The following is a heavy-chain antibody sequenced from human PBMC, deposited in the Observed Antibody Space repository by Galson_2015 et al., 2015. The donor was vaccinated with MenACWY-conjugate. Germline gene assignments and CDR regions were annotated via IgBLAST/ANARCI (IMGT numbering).Heavy chain of an antibody. D-gene: IGHD1-14*01. CDR2: ISPGRGII. Sequence: SLRLSCAASGITFSHCGMNWVRQAPGKGLEWISYISPGRGIIYYADSAKGRFTISRDDAKNSLFLQISSLRDEDTAVYYCAWGRNPTVKSMYLDYWGQGTLVTVSS. V-gene: IGHV3-48*02. CDR3: AWGRNPTVKSMYLDY. CDR1: GITFSHCG. J-gene: IGHJ4*02.